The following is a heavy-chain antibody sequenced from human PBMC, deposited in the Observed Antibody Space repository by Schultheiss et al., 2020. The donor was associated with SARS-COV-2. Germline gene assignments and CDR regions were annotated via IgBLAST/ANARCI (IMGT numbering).Heavy chain of an antibody. Sequence: GGSLRLSCAASGLTVSSNYMSWVRQAPGKGLEWVSLLQSGGNTDYADSVKGRFTISRDNSKNTLYLQMNSLRAEDTAVYYCARARTPISLFGYWGQGTLVTVSS. V-gene: IGHV3-66*01. D-gene: IGHD4-23*01. CDR1: GLTVSSNY. J-gene: IGHJ4*02. CDR3: ARARTPISLFGY. CDR2: LQSGGNT.